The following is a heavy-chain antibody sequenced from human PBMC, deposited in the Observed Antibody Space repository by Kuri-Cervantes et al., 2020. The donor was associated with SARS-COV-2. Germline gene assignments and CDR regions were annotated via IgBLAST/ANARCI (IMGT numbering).Heavy chain of an antibody. Sequence: ASVKVSCKASGYTFTSYGIGWVRQAPGQGLEWMGWISTYYGDTDYAQSFQDRVTMTTDTSTSTAYMELKSLRSDDTAVYYCARGYGSRSSFDYWGQGTRGTVSS. D-gene: IGHD6-13*01. V-gene: IGHV1-18*01. CDR2: ISTYYGDT. CDR3: ARGYGSRSSFDY. J-gene: IGHJ4*02. CDR1: GYTFTSYG.